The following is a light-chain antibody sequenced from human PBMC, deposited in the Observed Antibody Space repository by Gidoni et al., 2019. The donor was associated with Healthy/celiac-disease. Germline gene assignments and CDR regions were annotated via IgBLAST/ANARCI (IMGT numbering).Light chain of an antibody. Sequence: QSVLTQPPSVSGAPGQRVTISCTGRSSNIGAGSDVHWYQQLPGTAPNLLIYGNSNRPSGVPDRFSGSKSGSSASLAITGLQAEDEADYYCQSYDSSLSGSVVFGGGTKLTVL. CDR1: SSNIGAGSD. V-gene: IGLV1-40*01. J-gene: IGLJ2*01. CDR3: QSYDSSLSGSVV. CDR2: GNS.